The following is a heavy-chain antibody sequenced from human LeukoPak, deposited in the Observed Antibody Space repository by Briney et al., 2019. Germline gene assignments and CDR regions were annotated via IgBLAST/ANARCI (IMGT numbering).Heavy chain of an antibody. CDR3: ARSLTYYDFWSGYYGFDY. Sequence: PSETLSLTCSVSGGSISSSRYFWGWIRQPPGKGLEWIGSIDYSGSTYYNPSLKSRVTISVDTSKNQFSLKLSSVTAADTAVYYCARSLTYYDFWSGYYGFDYWGQGTLVTVSS. D-gene: IGHD3-3*01. V-gene: IGHV4-39*07. CDR1: GGSISSSRYF. J-gene: IGHJ4*02. CDR2: IDYSGST.